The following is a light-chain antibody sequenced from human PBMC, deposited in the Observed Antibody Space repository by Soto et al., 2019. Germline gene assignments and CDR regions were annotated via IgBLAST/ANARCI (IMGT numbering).Light chain of an antibody. J-gene: IGKJ4*01. Sequence: DIQMTQSPSSLSASVGDRVTITWQASQDISNYLNWYQQKPGKAPKLLIYDASNLETGVPSRFSGSGSGTDFTFTISSLQPEDIATYCCQQYDNLPLTFGGGTKVEIK. CDR1: QDISNY. CDR3: QQYDNLPLT. V-gene: IGKV1-33*01. CDR2: DAS.